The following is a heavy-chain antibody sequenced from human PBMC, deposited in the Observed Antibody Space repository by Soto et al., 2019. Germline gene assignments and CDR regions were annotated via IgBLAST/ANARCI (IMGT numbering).Heavy chain of an antibody. CDR3: AHTEYYCSSGSLAVSVSNS. CDR1: EYTCTSYY. CDR2: INPSCGST. Sequence: ASLKVSWNASEYTCTSYYMHCKRQRPRQGLQQMGIINPSCGSTSYAQNFQGRVTMTSDTYTSTVYMELSSLRSEDTAVYYCAHTEYYCSSGSLAVSVSNSWGQGTLVTVSS. V-gene: IGHV1-46*01. D-gene: IGHD3-22*01. J-gene: IGHJ4*02.